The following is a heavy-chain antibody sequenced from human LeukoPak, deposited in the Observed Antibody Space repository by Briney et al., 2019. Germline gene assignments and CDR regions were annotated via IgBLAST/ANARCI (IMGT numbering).Heavy chain of an antibody. D-gene: IGHD6-19*01. V-gene: IGHV3-9*01. CDR1: GFTFDVYA. CDR3: AKGSSGWYDYFDY. CDR2: ISWNSGSI. Sequence: GGSLRLSCAASGFTFDVYAMHWVRQAPGKGLEWVSGISWNSGSIGYADSVKGRFTISRDNAKNSLYLQMNSLRAEDTALYYCAKGSSGWYDYFDYWGQGTLVTVSS. J-gene: IGHJ4*02.